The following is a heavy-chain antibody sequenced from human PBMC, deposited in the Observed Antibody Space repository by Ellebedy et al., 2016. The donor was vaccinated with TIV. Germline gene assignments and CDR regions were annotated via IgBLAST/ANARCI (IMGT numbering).Heavy chain of an antibody. CDR2: ISSTSTTI. J-gene: IGHJ6*02. D-gene: IGHD3-10*01. CDR1: GFSVSNNY. Sequence: GESLKISCAASGFSVSNNYMSWVRRAPGKGLEWVSYISSTSTTIFYADSVEGRFTISRDNAKNSLYLQMNNLRVEDTAVYYCANDFGSPRGLDVWGQGTTVTVSS. CDR3: ANDFGSPRGLDV. V-gene: IGHV3-11*04.